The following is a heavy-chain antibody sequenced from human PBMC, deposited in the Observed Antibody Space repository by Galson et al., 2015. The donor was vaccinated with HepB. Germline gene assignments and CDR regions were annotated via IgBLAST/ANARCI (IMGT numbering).Heavy chain of an antibody. Sequence: TLTLTCPFSGFSLSTSGMCVSWIRQPPGKALEWLARIDWDDDKYYSTSLKTRLTISKDTSKNQVVLTMTNMDPVDTATYYCARTSIAVAGTRIDYWGQGTLVTVSS. CDR1: GFSLSTSGMC. D-gene: IGHD6-19*01. CDR2: IDWDDDK. V-gene: IGHV2-70*11. CDR3: ARTSIAVAGTRIDY. J-gene: IGHJ4*02.